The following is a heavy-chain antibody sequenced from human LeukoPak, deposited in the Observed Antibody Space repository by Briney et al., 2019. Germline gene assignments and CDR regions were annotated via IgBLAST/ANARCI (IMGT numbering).Heavy chain of an antibody. J-gene: IGHJ4*02. Sequence: GGSLRLSCSASGFTFSSYAMHWVRQAPGKGLEYVSAISSDGGSTYYTDSVKGRFSISRDNSKNTLYLQMSSLRAEDTAVYYCVKPIMQGTAMIKDYWGQGTLVTVSS. V-gene: IGHV3-64D*09. CDR3: VKPIMQGTAMIKDY. CDR2: ISSDGGST. D-gene: IGHD5-18*01. CDR1: GFTFSSYA.